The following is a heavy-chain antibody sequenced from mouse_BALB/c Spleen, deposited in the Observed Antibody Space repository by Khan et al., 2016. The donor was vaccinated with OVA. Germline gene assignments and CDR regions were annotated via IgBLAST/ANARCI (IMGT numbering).Heavy chain of an antibody. CDR1: GYTFSSYW. D-gene: IGHD4-1*01. CDR3: ARRTGSSFAY. J-gene: IGHJ3*01. Sequence: QIQLVQSGAELMKPGASVKISCKATGYTFSSYWIEWVKQRPGHGLEWIGEILPGSGCTNYNEKFKGKATFTADTSSNTAYMQLSSLTSEDSAVYYCARRTGSSFAYWGQGTLVTVSA. CDR2: ILPGSGCT. V-gene: IGHV1-9*01.